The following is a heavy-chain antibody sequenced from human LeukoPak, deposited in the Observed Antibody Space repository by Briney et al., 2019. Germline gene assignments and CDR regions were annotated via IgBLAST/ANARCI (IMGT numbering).Heavy chain of an antibody. Sequence: QSGGSLRLSCAASGFTFTTYAMSWVRQAPGKGLEWVSGISGSGGSTYYADSVKGRSTISRDYSKNTLYLQMNSLRAEDTAVYYCAKDAGVDIVVAPAHGMDVWGQGTTVTVSS. CDR1: GFTFTTYA. CDR3: AKDAGVDIVVAPAHGMDV. J-gene: IGHJ6*02. V-gene: IGHV3-23*01. CDR2: ISGSGGST. D-gene: IGHD2-2*01.